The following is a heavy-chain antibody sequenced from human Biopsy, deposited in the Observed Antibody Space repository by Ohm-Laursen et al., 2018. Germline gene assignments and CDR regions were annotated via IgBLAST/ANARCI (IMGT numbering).Heavy chain of an antibody. J-gene: IGHJ4*02. CDR2: MYFSGNT. D-gene: IGHD5-24*01. CDR1: GGSISRSSYN. Sequence: GILSLTCSVSGGSISRSSYNWGWIRLPPGNGLEWIGSMYFSGNTYYNPSLKSRVNITVDTSKNKFSLNLSSVTAADTAVYYCARGPSGVATIGRGQGTLVTVSS. V-gene: IGHV4-39*01. CDR3: ARGPSGVATIG.